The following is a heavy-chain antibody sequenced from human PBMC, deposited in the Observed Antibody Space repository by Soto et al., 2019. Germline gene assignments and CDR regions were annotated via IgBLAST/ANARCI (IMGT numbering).Heavy chain of an antibody. V-gene: IGHV1-69*13. CDR2: IVPIFDTP. CDR1: GGTFSNYA. Sequence: SVKVSCKASGGTFSNYAISWVRQAPGQGLEWMGGIVPIFDTPNYAQKFQGRVTITADESTSTAYMELSSLRSEDTAVYYCARHGNGDDYWGQGTLVTVSS. J-gene: IGHJ4*02. D-gene: IGHD2-8*01. CDR3: ARHGNGDDY.